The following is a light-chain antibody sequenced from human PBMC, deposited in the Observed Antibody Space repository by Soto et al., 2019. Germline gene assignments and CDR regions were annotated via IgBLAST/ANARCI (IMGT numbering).Light chain of an antibody. Sequence: DVVMTQSPVSLPVTLGQPASISCRSNQSLVHSDGIAYFSWFQQRPGRSPRRLIYKVSNRDSGVPARFSGSGSGTDFALKISRVEAEDVGVYYCMQGTHWPITFGQGTKVDIK. CDR2: KVS. CDR1: QSLVHSDGIAY. V-gene: IGKV2-30*02. J-gene: IGKJ1*01. CDR3: MQGTHWPIT.